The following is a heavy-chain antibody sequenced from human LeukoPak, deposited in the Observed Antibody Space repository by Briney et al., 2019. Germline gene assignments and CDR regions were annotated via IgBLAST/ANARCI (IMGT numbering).Heavy chain of an antibody. CDR2: FYARSGIT. CDR1: GFNLTIFW. Sequence: GSLRLFCASSGFNLTIFWFDWVRQAPGEGPGWGSYFYARSGITYYADSVQGRFTLSRDNARESVFLQMDSLRVDDTAVYYCARTYDFGRGPPGDAFDNWGPGTWVIVPS. CDR3: ARTYDFGRGPPGDAFDN. V-gene: IGHV3-48*01. J-gene: IGHJ3*02. D-gene: IGHD3-3*01.